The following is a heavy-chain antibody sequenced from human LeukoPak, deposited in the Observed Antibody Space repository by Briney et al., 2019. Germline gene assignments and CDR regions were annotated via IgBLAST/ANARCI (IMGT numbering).Heavy chain of an antibody. J-gene: IGHJ4*02. CDR1: GLTFSDYY. CDR3: ARDKRVEGFDY. CDR2: IYSGGST. D-gene: IGHD5-24*01. V-gene: IGHV3-53*01. Sequence: GGSLRLSCAASGLTFSDYYMSWVRQAPGKGLEWVSVIYSGGSTYYADSVKGRFTISRDNSKNTLYLQMNSLRAEDTAVYYCARDKRVEGFDYWGQGTLVTVSS.